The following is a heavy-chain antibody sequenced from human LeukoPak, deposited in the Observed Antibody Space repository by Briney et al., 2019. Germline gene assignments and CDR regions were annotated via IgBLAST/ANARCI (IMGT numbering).Heavy chain of an antibody. CDR1: GGSISTYY. J-gene: IGHJ4*02. D-gene: IGHD3-10*01. CDR3: ARVGSGNFDY. Sequence: SETLSLTCTVSGGSISTYYWTWLRQPPGKGLEWLGYIYYSGSPNYNPSLKSRVTISVDTSKNQFSLKLSSVTTADTAVYYCARVGSGNFDYWGQGTLVTVSS. CDR2: IYYSGSP. V-gene: IGHV4-59*01.